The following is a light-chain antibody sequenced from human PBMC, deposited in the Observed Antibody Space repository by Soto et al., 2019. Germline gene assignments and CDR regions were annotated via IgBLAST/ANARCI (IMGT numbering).Light chain of an antibody. J-gene: IGKJ1*01. Sequence: EVVMTQSPATLSVSPGERATLSCWACQSISGNLAWYQQKPGQAPRLLIYDASTRATGIPARFSGNGSGTQFTLTITSLQSEDVAVYYCQQYNNWPPWTFGQGTKVEI. CDR3: QQYNNWPPWT. CDR2: DAS. CDR1: QSISGN. V-gene: IGKV3-15*01.